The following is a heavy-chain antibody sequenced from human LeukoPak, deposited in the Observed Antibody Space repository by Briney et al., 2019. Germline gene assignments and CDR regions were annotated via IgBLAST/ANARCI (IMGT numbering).Heavy chain of an antibody. V-gene: IGHV4-31*03. D-gene: IGHD6-6*01. CDR1: GGSISSGGYY. Sequence: SETLSLTCTVSGGSISSGGYYWSWLRQHPGEGLEWIGYIYYSGSTYYNPSLKSRVTISVDTSKNQFSLKLSSVTAADTAVYYCTRDQGYSSSSGGAFDIWGQGTMVTVSS. J-gene: IGHJ3*02. CDR2: IYYSGST. CDR3: TRDQGYSSSSGGAFDI.